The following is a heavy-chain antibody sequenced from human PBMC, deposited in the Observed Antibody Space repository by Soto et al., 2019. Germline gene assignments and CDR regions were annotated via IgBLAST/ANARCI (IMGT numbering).Heavy chain of an antibody. Sequence: PSETLSLTCTVSGGSISSYYWSWIRQPPGKGLEWIGYIYYSGSTNYNPSLKSRVTISVDTSKNQFSLKLSSVTAADTAVYYCARDYGDYFDYWGQGTLVTVSS. D-gene: IGHD4-17*01. CDR2: IYYSGST. CDR1: GGSISSYY. V-gene: IGHV4-59*01. CDR3: ARDYGDYFDY. J-gene: IGHJ4*02.